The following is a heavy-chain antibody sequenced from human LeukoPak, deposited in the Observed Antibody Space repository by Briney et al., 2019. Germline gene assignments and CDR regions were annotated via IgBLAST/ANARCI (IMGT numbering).Heavy chain of an antibody. J-gene: IGHJ4*02. CDR2: IKPDGSEK. Sequence: GGSLRLSCTASGFTFSSHWMNWVRQAPGKGLEWVANIKPDGSEKNYVDSVKGRFTISRDNAKNSLYLQMNSLRAEDTAVYYCARGTTVTYVFDSRGQGNLVTVSS. CDR1: GFTFSSHW. D-gene: IGHD4-17*01. V-gene: IGHV3-7*03. CDR3: ARGTTVTYVFDS.